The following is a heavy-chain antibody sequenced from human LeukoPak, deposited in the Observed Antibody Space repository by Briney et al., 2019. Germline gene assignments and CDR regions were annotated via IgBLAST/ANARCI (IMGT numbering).Heavy chain of an antibody. V-gene: IGHV3-11*04. D-gene: IGHD3-10*02. J-gene: IGHJ4*02. CDR3: GRAGVDARGHYQGFDY. Sequence: GGSLRLSCAASGFTFSDYYMGWIRQAPGKGLEWVSYISSSGSSVYYADSVKGRFTISRDNAQSSLFLHMNSLRAEDTALYYCGRAGVDARGHYQGFDYWGQGTLVTVSS. CDR1: GFTFSDYY. CDR2: ISSSGSSV.